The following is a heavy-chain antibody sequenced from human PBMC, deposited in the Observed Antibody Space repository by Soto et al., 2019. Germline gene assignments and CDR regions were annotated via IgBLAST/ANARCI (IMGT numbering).Heavy chain of an antibody. J-gene: IGHJ4*01. V-gene: IGHV3-30-3*01. CDR1: GFTFSSYA. CDR2: ISYDGSNK. Sequence: QVQLVESGGGVVQPGRSLRLSCAASGFTFSSYAMHWVRQAPGKGLEWVAVISYDGSNKYYADSVKGRFTISRDNSKNTLYLQMNSLRAEDTAVYYCARDPGDYWGHGTLVTVSS. CDR3: ARDPGDY.